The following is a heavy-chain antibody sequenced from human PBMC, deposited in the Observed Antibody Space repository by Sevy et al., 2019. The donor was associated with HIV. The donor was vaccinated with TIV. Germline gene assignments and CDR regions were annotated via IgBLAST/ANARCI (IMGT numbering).Heavy chain of an antibody. CDR3: ARDETWDAFDI. CDR2: ISGLSNYI. CDR1: GLTFSSYS. Sequence: GGSLRLSCAASGLTFSSYSMNWVRQAPGKGLEWVSTISGLSNYIYYADSVQGRFTISRDNAKNSLYLQMNSLTDEDTAVHYCARDETWDAFDIWGQGTMVTVSS. J-gene: IGHJ3*02. V-gene: IGHV3-21*01.